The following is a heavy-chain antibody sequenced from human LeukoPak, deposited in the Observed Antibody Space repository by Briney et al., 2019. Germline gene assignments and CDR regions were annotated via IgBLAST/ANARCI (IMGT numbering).Heavy chain of an antibody. V-gene: IGHV4-34*01. CDR1: GGSFSGYY. CDR3: ARGRKGLDY. CDR2: IYYSGST. J-gene: IGHJ4*02. Sequence: PSETLSLTCAVYGGSFSGYYWSWIRQPPGKGLEWIGSIYYSGSTYYNPSLKSRVTISVDTSKNQFSLKLSSVTAADTAVYYCARGRKGLDYWGQGTLVTVSS.